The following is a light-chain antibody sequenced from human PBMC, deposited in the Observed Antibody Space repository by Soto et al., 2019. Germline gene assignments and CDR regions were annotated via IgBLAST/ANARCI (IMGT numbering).Light chain of an antibody. CDR2: SNS. CDR3: GVWDHSVNVRYL. V-gene: IGLV1-44*01. CDR1: SSNIGSNS. J-gene: IGLJ1*01. Sequence: QSVLTQPPSASGTPGQRVTISCSGSSSNIGSNSVNWYQQLPGTAPKILIYSNSQRPSGVPDRFSGSKSGTSASLAISGLQSEDEADYYCGVWDHSVNVRYLFGTGTKATVL.